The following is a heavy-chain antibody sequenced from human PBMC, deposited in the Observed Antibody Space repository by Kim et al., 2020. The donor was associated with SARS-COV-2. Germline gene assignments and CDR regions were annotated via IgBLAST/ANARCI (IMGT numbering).Heavy chain of an antibody. CDR2: GTT. J-gene: IGHJ4*02. CDR3: AKGGSWCDY. V-gene: IGHV3-23*01. Sequence: GTTYSASSRKSRFTVTRDNSRNPLYLQMNSLAAEDTALYYCAKGGSWCDYWGQGTLVTVSS. D-gene: IGHD6-13*01.